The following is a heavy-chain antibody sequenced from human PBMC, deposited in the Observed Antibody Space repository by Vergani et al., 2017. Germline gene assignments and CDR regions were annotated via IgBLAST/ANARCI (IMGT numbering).Heavy chain of an antibody. V-gene: IGHV3-30*02. J-gene: IGHJ6*03. CDR3: ARDGWELLDYFYYMDV. CDR2: IRYDGSNK. CDR1: GFSFSSFG. Sequence: QVQLVESGGGVVQPGGSLRLSCAASGFSFSSFGMHWVRQAPGKGLEWVTFIRYDGSNKYYADSVKGRFTISRDNAKNTLYLQMDSLRAEDTAVYYCARDGWELLDYFYYMDVWGKGTTVTVSS. D-gene: IGHD1-26*01.